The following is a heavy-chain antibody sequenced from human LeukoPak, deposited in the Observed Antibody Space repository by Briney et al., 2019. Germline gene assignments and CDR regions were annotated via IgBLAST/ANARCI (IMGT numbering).Heavy chain of an antibody. CDR2: ISSSGSTI. V-gene: IGHV3-11*01. Sequence: GGSLRLSCAASGSTFSDYYMSWIRQAPGKGLEWVSYISSSGSTIYYADSVKGRFTISRDNAKNSLYLQMNSLRAEDTAVYYCASSSLPGIAAAGIDYWGQGTLVTVSS. CDR3: ASSSLPGIAAAGIDY. J-gene: IGHJ4*02. CDR1: GSTFSDYY. D-gene: IGHD6-13*01.